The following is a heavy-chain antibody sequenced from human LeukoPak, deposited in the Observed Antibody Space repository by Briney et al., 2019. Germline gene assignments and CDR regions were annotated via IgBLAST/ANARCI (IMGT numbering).Heavy chain of an antibody. V-gene: IGHV4-59*01. CDR1: GGSISRNY. CDR2: IHSIGTT. J-gene: IGHJ5*02. D-gene: IGHD3-10*01. Sequence: SETLSLTCTVSGGSISRNYWSWIRQTPGKGLEWIGYIHSIGTTNYNPSLKSRLTISIDTPKNQFSLKLSSVTAADTAVYYCATSYYGSGTYYNWFDPWGQGTLVTVSS. CDR3: ATSYYGSGTYYNWFDP.